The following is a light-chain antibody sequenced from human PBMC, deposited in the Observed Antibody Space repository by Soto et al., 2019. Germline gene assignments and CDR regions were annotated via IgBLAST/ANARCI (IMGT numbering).Light chain of an antibody. CDR1: QSVSSSY. J-gene: IGKJ5*01. CDR3: QQRGDWPPIT. V-gene: IGKV3D-20*02. CDR2: GAS. Sequence: EIVLTQSAGTLSWSPGERATLSCWASQSVSSSYLAWYQLKPGQAPRLLIYGASSRATGIPDRFSGSGSGTDFTITISRLDPEDFAVYYCQQRGDWPPITFGQGTRLEI.